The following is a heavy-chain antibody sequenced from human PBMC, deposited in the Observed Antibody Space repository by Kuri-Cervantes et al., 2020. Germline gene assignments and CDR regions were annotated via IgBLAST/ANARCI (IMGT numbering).Heavy chain of an antibody. CDR3: ARGFRAVAGTIDY. V-gene: IGHV1-3*01. D-gene: IGHD6-19*01. CDR2: INAGNGNT. CDR1: GYTFTSYA. Sequence: ASVKVSCKASGYTFTSYAMHWVRQAPGQRLEWMGWINAGNGNTKYSQKFQGRVTITGDTSASTAYMELSSLRSEDTAVYYCARGFRAVAGTIDYWGQGTLVTVSS. J-gene: IGHJ4*02.